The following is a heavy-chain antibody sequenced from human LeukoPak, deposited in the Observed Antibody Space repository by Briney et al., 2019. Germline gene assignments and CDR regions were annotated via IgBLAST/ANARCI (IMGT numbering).Heavy chain of an antibody. CDR1: GDTFSSNIAA. D-gene: IGHD6-19*01. CDR3: ASGWALS. CDR2: TYFRSKWET. Sequence: SQTLSLTCAVSGDTFSSNIAAWDWLRQSPSRGLEWLGRTYFRSKWETDYADSVKGRINVDADTSNNQFSLHLKSVTPEDTAVYYCASGWALSWGQGTLVTVSS. V-gene: IGHV6-1*01. J-gene: IGHJ5*02.